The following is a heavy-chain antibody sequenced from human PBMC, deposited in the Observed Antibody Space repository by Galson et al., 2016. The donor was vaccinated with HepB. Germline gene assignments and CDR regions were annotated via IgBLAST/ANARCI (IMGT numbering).Heavy chain of an antibody. J-gene: IGHJ5*02. Sequence: SETLSLTCSVSGGSVSSDSDYWTWIRQPPGKGLEWIAYIHYSGTTNNNPSLRSRVRISIDTSQNQFSLNLNSLTAADTAVYYCARGRGWFDPWGQGTLVTVSS. CDR2: IHYSGTT. CDR1: GGSVSSDSDY. V-gene: IGHV4-61*01. CDR3: ARGRGWFDP.